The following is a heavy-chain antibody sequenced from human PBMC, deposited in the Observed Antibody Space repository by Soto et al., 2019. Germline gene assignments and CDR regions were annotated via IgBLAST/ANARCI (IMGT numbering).Heavy chain of an antibody. CDR2: ISSSGDIM. J-gene: IGHJ4*02. D-gene: IGHD3-22*01. V-gene: IGHV3-11*01. CDR1: GFTFSDYY. CDR3: ARDLGYYDSSGYFDY. Sequence: QRLSCAASGFTFSDYYMSWIRQAPGKGLEWVSYISSSGDIMYYADSVKGRFTISRDNAKKSLYLQMNSLRAEDTAVYYCARDLGYYDSSGYFDYWGQGTLVTVSS.